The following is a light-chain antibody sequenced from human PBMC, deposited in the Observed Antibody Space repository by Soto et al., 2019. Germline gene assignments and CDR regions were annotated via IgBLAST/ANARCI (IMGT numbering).Light chain of an antibody. Sequence: DIQLTQSPSFLSASVGDRVTITCRASQDISDDLAWYQQRPGKAPKLLIYAASTLQSGVPSRFSGSGSRTEFTLTISSLQPEDFATYSCQQLNSYPRTFGGGTKVEIK. CDR2: AAS. J-gene: IGKJ4*01. CDR1: QDISDD. V-gene: IGKV1-9*01. CDR3: QQLNSYPRT.